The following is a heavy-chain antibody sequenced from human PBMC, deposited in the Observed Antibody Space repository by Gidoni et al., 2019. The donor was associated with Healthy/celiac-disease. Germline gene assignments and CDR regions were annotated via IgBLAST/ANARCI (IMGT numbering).Heavy chain of an antibody. CDR2: IYYSGST. V-gene: IGHV4-30-4*01. D-gene: IGHD5-12*01. J-gene: IGHJ6*02. Sequence: QVQLQESGPGLVKPSQTLSLPCTVLAAAISTGDSYCTWIRQLPGKGLEWIGYIYYSGSTYYNPSLKRRVTISVDTSKNQFSLKLSSVTAADTAVYYCARDLRPGGYSGYALFVDYYYYYGMDVWGQGTTVTVSS. CDR1: AAAISTGDSY. CDR3: ARDLRPGGYSGYALFVDYYYYYGMDV.